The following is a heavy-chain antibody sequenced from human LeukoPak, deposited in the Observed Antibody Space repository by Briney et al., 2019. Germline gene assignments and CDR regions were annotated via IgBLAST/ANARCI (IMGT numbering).Heavy chain of an antibody. D-gene: IGHD1-26*01. CDR2: IRYDGSNK. CDR1: GFTFSSYG. J-gene: IGHJ6*03. CDR3: ARVRRSSPLSGSRTSDYYYYMDV. V-gene: IGHV3-30*02. Sequence: PGGSLRLSCAASGFTFSSYGMHWVRQAPGKGLEWVAFIRYDGSNKYYADSVKGRFTISRDNSKNTLYLQMNSLRAEDTAVYYCARVRRSSPLSGSRTSDYYYYMDVWGKGTTVTVSS.